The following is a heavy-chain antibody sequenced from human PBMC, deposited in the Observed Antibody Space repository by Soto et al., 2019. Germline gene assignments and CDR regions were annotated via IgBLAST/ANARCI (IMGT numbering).Heavy chain of an antibody. D-gene: IGHD1-26*01. V-gene: IGHV1-2*02. CDR2: ISPDSGGI. CDR3: ARDPGGSYAY. Sequence: ASFTVSSPAYGYTSTGYFMHWMRQAPGQGLEWMGWISPDSGGIHYAQMFQGRVTMTRDTFISTAYMELNSVRSDDAAGFFCARDPGGSYAYWGQGTLVTVSS. CDR1: GYTSTGYF. J-gene: IGHJ4*02.